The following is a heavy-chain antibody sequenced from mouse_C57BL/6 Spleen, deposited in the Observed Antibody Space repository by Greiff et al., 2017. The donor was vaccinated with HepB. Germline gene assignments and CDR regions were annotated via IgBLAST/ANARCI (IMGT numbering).Heavy chain of an antibody. CDR3: ARRWPYSNYYAMDY. D-gene: IGHD2-5*01. CDR1: GYTFTSYW. J-gene: IGHJ4*01. CDR2: IYPGSGST. V-gene: IGHV1-55*01. Sequence: QVQLQQPGAELVKPGASVKMSCKASGYTFTSYWITWVKQRPGQGLEWIGDIYPGSGSTNYNEKFKSKATLTVDTSSSTAYMQLSSLTSEDSAVYYCARRWPYSNYYAMDYWGQGTSVTVSS.